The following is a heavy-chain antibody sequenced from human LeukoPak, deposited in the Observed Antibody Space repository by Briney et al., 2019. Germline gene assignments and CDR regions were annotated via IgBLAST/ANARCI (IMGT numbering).Heavy chain of an antibody. D-gene: IGHD2/OR15-2a*01. V-gene: IGHV3-33*01. CDR1: GFTFSNFG. Sequence: PGGSLRLSCAASGFTFSNFGLHWVREAPGKELEWVALIWYDGDDKFYADSVKGRFTISRDISKNMVSLQMTSLRVDDTAVYYCARDTLSLFDYWGQGTLVTVSS. CDR2: IWYDGDDK. CDR3: ARDTLSLFDY. J-gene: IGHJ4*02.